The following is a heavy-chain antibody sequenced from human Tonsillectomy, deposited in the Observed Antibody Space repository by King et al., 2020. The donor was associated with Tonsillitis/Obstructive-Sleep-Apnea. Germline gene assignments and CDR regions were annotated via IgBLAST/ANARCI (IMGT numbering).Heavy chain of an antibody. D-gene: IGHD1-26*01. CDR1: GFTFSSYA. CDR3: AIGGLVGATTIGAFDI. V-gene: IGHV3-23*04. CDR2: ISGSGGST. J-gene: IGHJ3*02. Sequence: VQLVETGGGLVQPGGSLRLSCAASGFTFSSYAMSWVRQAPGKGLEWVSAISGSGGSTYSADSVKGRLTISRDNTKNTLYLQMNSLRAEDTAVYYCAIGGLVGATTIGAFDIWGQGTMVTVSS.